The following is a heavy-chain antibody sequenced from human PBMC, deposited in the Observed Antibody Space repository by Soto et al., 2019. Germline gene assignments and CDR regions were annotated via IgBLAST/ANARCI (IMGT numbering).Heavy chain of an antibody. Sequence: QVQLVQSGAEVKKPGASVKVSCKASGYTFTSYDINWVRQATGQGLEWMGWMNPNSGNTGYAQKFQGRVTMTRNTAGGTDYRELSSLRAEDTAVYYCARRAVVAASPSWFDPWGQGTLVTVSS. CDR1: GYTFTSYD. D-gene: IGHD2-15*01. V-gene: IGHV1-8*01. CDR2: MNPNSGNT. J-gene: IGHJ5*02. CDR3: ARRAVVAASPSWFDP.